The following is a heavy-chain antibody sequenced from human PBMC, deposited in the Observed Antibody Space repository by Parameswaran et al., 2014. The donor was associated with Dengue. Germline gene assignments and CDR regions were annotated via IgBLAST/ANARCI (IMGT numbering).Heavy chain of an antibody. V-gene: IGHV2-5*08. J-gene: IGHJ4*02. CDR2: IYWDDDK. Sequence: RWIRQPPGKALECLALIYWDDDKRYSPSLKSRLTITKDTSKNQVVLTMTNMDPVDTATYYCAHRLYRGNDFFAFDYWGQGTLVTVSS. CDR3: AHRLYRGNDFFAFDY. D-gene: IGHD1-1*01.